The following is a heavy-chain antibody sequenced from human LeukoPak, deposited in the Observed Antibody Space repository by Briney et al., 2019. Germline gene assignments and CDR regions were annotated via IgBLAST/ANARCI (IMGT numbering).Heavy chain of an antibody. CDR3: AKDADAAVMFLFDY. CDR2: ISGSGGST. J-gene: IGHJ4*02. CDR1: GFTFSSYA. V-gene: IGHV3-23*01. Sequence: GGSLKLSCAASGFTFSSYAMSWVRQAPGKGLEWVSAISGSGGSTYYADSVKGRFAISRDNSKNTLYLQMNSLRAEDTAVYYCAKDADAAVMFLFDYWGQGTLVTVSS. D-gene: IGHD3-10*02.